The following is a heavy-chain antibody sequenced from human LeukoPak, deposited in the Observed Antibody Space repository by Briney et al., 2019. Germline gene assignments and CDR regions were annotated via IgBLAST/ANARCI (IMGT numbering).Heavy chain of an antibody. D-gene: IGHD6-13*01. Sequence: PGGSLRLSCAASGFTFSSYSMNWVRQAPGKGLEWVSSISSSSSYIYYADSVKGRFTISRDYAKKSLYLQMNSLRAEDTAVYYCAGRGSSWFNAFDIWGQGTMVTVSS. V-gene: IGHV3-21*01. CDR3: AGRGSSWFNAFDI. CDR1: GFTFSSYS. J-gene: IGHJ3*02. CDR2: ISSSSSYI.